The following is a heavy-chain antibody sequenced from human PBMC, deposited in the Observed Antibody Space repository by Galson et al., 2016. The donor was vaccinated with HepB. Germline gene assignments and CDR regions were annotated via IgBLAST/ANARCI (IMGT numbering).Heavy chain of an antibody. V-gene: IGHV3-48*04. CDR1: GFTFSAYS. D-gene: IGHD1-26*01. CDR2: ISSRGNAI. Sequence: SLRLSCAASGFTFSAYSMNWVRQAPGKGLEWISYISSRGNAIYYTDSVKGRFSVSRDNARNSLYLQMNSLRAEDTAVYYCAREGYLVGASDCWGQGTLVTVSS. J-gene: IGHJ4*02. CDR3: AREGYLVGASDC.